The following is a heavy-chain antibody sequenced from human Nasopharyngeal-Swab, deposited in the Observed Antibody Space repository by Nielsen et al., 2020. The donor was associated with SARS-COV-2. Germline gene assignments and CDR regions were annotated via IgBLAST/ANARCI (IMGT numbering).Heavy chain of an antibody. CDR3: ARDAPAHYGAFY. Sequence: VRQAPGKGLEWVAFIAHDASNEYYGDSVKGRFSISRDSSKNTLYLQMDSLRGEDTAVYYCARDAPAHYGAFYWGRGTLVIVSS. CDR2: IAHDASNE. D-gene: IGHD4-17*01. J-gene: IGHJ4*02. V-gene: IGHV3-30*03.